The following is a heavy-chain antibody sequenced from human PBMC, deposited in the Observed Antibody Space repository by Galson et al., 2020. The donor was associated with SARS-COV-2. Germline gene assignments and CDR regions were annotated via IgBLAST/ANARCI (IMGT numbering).Heavy chain of an antibody. CDR1: GFTFSSYA. CDR3: AKDRGNDYGDQLDY. J-gene: IGHJ4*02. CDR2: ISASGGNT. Sequence: GGSLRLSCAASGFTFSSYAMSWVRQAPGKGLEWVSGISASGGNTYYADSVKGRFTISRDKSENTLYLQMNSLRAEDTAIYYCAKDRGNDYGDQLDYWGQGTQVTVSS. V-gene: IGHV3-23*01. D-gene: IGHD4-17*01.